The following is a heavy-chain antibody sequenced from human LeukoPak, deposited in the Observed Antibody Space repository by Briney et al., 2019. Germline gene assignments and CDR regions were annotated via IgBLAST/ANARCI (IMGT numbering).Heavy chain of an antibody. J-gene: IGHJ4*02. D-gene: IGHD3-22*01. Sequence: TGGSLRLSCAASGFAFSSYSMSWVRQAPGKGLDWVSAITNSGDSIHYADSVKGRFTISRDNSKNTVYLQMNSLRAEDTAVYYCATGVSRGQYYYDSSGSGGQGTLVTVSS. CDR3: ATGVSRGQYYYDSSGS. V-gene: IGHV3-23*01. CDR1: GFAFSSYS. CDR2: ITNSGDSI.